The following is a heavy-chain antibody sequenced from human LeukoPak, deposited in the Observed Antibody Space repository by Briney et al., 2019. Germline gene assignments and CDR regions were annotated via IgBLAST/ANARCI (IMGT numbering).Heavy chain of an antibody. J-gene: IGHJ4*02. Sequence: PSETLSLTCTVSGGSISSYYWSWIRQPPGKGLEWLGYIYYSGSTNYNPSLKSRVTISVDTSKNQFSLKLSSVTAADTAVYYCAGRYCSSTSCHPGAFRYDYWGQGTLVTVSS. D-gene: IGHD2-2*01. CDR3: AGRYCSSTSCHPGAFRYDY. CDR1: GGSISSYY. V-gene: IGHV4-59*01. CDR2: IYYSGST.